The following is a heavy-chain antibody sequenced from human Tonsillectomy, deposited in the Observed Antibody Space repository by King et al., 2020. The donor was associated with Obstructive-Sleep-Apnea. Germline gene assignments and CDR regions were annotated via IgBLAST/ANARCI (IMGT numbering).Heavy chain of an antibody. CDR2: MNQDGSEK. CDR1: GFTFNTCW. V-gene: IGHV3-7*01. Sequence: DVQLVESGGGLVQPGGSLRLSCAASGFTFNTCWMTWVRQAPGKGLEGVANMNQDGSEKYYVDSGKGRLTISRDNAKNSLFLQMNFLRAEDTGVYYCARTTAYGSGNEGAFDIWGQGTMVTVSS. D-gene: IGHD3-10*01. CDR3: ARTTAYGSGNEGAFDI. J-gene: IGHJ3*02.